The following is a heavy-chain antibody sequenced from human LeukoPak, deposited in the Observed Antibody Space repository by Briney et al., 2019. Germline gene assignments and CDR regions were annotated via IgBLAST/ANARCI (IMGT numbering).Heavy chain of an antibody. V-gene: IGHV4-34*01. CDR3: ARGRMYSGDDY. J-gene: IGHJ4*02. Sequence: SETLSLTCAVYGGSFSGYYCSWIRQPPGKGLEWIGEIVHSGSTNYNPSLKSRVTISVDTSKNQISLKLSSVTAADTAVYYCARGRMYSGDDYWGQGTLVTVSS. CDR1: GGSFSGYY. CDR2: IVHSGST. D-gene: IGHD1-26*01.